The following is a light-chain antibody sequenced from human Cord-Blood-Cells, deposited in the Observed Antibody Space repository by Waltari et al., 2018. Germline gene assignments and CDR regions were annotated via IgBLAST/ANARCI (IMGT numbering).Light chain of an antibody. CDR3: QVWDSSSDHVV. CDR1: NIGSKS. J-gene: IGLJ2*01. CDR2: YDS. V-gene: IGLV3-21*04. Sequence: SYVLTQPPSVSVAPGKTARITCGGNNIGSKSVHWYQQKPGQAPVLVIYYDSDRPSRVPERYAGSNSGNTVTLTVSRVEAGDEADYYCQVWDSSSDHVVFGGGTKLTVL.